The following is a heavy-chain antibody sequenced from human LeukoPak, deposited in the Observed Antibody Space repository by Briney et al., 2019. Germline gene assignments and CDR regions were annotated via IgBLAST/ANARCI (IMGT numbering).Heavy chain of an antibody. V-gene: IGHV3-30*02. CDR1: GFTFSSYG. D-gene: IGHD3-10*01. Sequence: GGSLRLSCAASGFTFSSYGMHWVRQAPGKGLEWVAFIRYDGSNKYYADSVKGRFTISRDNSKNTLYLQMNSLRAEDTAVYYCAKDHGFGELNAFDIWGQGTMVPVSS. CDR2: IRYDGSNK. CDR3: AKDHGFGELNAFDI. J-gene: IGHJ3*02.